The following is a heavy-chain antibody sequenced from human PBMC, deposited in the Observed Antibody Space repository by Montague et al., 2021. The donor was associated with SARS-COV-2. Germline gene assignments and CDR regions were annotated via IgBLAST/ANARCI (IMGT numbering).Heavy chain of an antibody. CDR1: GDSVSSSDHY. Sequence: SETLSLTCTVSGDSVSSSDHYWGWIRQPPGKGLDWLGIFYYSGXTXYXXXXKGRVTISIYASKNRFSLKLNSLTATDTAIYHCARRRLREDYFDFWGQGTLLTVSS. CDR3: ARRRLREDYFDF. D-gene: IGHD4-17*01. V-gene: IGHV4-39*01. CDR2: FYYSGXT. J-gene: IGHJ4*02.